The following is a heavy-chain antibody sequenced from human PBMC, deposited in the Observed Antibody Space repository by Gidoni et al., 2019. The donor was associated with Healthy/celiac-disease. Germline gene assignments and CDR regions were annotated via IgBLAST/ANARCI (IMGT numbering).Heavy chain of an antibody. Sequence: QVQLVQSGAEGKKPGASVKVSCKASGSTFTSYGISWVRQAPGQGREWMGWIRAYNGNTNYAQKLQGRVTMTTDTSTSTAYMELRSLRSDDTAVYYWARDGTYCSSTSCYSGLLYGMDVWGKGTTVTVSS. D-gene: IGHD2-2*01. V-gene: IGHV1-18*01. CDR1: GSTFTSYG. J-gene: IGHJ6*04. CDR2: IRAYNGNT. CDR3: ARDGTYCSSTSCYSGLLYGMDV.